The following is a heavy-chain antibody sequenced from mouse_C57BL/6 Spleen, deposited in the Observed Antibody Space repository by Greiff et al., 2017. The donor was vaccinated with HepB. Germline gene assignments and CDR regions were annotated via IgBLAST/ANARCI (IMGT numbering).Heavy chain of an antibody. CDR1: GFTFSSYG. J-gene: IGHJ4*01. Sequence: EVKLQESGGDLVKPGGSLKLSCAASGFTFSSYGMSWVRQTPDKRLEWVATISSGGSYTYYPDSVKGRFTISRDNAKNTLYLQMSSLKSEDTAMYYCARHGGNYEMDYWGQGTSVTVSS. D-gene: IGHD1-1*02. V-gene: IGHV5-6*01. CDR3: ARHGGNYEMDY. CDR2: ISSGGSYT.